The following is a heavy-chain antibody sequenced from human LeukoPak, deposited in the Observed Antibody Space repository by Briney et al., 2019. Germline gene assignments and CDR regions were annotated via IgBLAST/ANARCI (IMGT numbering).Heavy chain of an antibody. CDR1: GFTFSSYW. CDR3: ARCPQIAAAGWYFDL. D-gene: IGHD6-13*01. J-gene: IGHJ2*01. V-gene: IGHV3-7*01. CDR2: IKQDGSEK. Sequence: GGSLRLSCAASGFTFSSYWMSWVRQAPGKGLEWVANIKQDGSEKYYVDSVKGRFTISRDNAKNSLYLQMNSLRAEDTAVYYCARCPQIAAAGWYFDLWGRGTLVTVSS.